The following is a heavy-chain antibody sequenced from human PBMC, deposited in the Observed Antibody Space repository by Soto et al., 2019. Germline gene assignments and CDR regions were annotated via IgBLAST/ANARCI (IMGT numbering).Heavy chain of an antibody. J-gene: IGHJ5*02. CDR3: ARAGVHDYSNSQLNWFDP. CDR2: IIPIFGTA. CDR1: GGTFSSYA. D-gene: IGHD4-4*01. V-gene: IGHV1-69*12. Sequence: QVQLVQSGAEVKKPGSSVKVSCKASGGTFSSYAISWVRQAPGQGLEWMGGIIPIFGTANYAQKFQGRVRITADESTSTAYMGLSSLRSEDTAVYYCARAGVHDYSNSQLNWFDPWGQGTLVTVSS.